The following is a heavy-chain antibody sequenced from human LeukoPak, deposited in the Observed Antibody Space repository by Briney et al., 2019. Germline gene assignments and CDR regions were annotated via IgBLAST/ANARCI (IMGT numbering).Heavy chain of an antibody. D-gene: IGHD3-3*01. CDR3: ARGFGGHNAFDI. J-gene: IGHJ3*02. Sequence: SETLSLTCTVSGGSISSYYWSWIRQPPGKGLEWIGYIYYSGSTNYNPSLKSRVTISVDTSKNQFSLRLSSVTAADTAVYYCARGFGGHNAFDIWGQGTMVTVSS. CDR1: GGSISSYY. V-gene: IGHV4-59*08. CDR2: IYYSGST.